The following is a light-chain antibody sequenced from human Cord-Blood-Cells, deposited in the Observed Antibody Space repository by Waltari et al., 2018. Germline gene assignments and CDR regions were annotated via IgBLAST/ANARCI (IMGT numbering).Light chain of an antibody. V-gene: IGKV1-39*01. CDR2: AAS. CDR3: QQSYSTPYT. J-gene: IGKJ2*01. Sequence: DIRMTQSPSSLTASVGDRVTITCRASQSISSYLNWYQQKPGKAPKLLIYAASSLQSGVPSRFSGSGSGTDFTLTISSLQPEHFATYYCQQSYSTPYTFGQGTKLEIK. CDR1: QSISSY.